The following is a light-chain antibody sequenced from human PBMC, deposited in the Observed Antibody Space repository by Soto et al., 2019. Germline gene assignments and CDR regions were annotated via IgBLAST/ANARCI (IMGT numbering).Light chain of an antibody. CDR1: QGIGSA. CDR2: DAS. Sequence: AIQVTQSPSSLSASVGDRVTITCRASQGIGSALAWYQKKPGKAPDLLIFDASTLESGVPSRFSGSGSGTDFTLNNSRLMSEDSATYYCQQFHTYPVTFGQGTKLEIK. V-gene: IGKV1-13*02. J-gene: IGKJ2*01. CDR3: QQFHTYPVT.